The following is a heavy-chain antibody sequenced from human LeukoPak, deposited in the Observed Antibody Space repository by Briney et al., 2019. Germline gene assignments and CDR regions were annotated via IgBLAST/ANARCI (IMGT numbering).Heavy chain of an antibody. CDR2: ISGSGGTT. CDR1: GFTFSGYA. CDR3: AKRDF. V-gene: IGHV3-23*01. Sequence: GGSLRLSCAASGFTFSGYAMNWVRQAPGKGLEWVSSISGSGGTTYYAGSVKGRFTISRDNSKNTLFLQMNSLRAEDTAIYYCAKRDFWGQGTLVTVSS. J-gene: IGHJ4*02.